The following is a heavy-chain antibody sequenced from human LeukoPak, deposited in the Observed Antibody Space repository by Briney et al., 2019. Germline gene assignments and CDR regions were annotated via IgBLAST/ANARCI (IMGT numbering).Heavy chain of an antibody. CDR2: ISHGGST. Sequence: SETLSLTCAVSGDSISSRNWWSWVRQPPGKGLDWIGEISHGGSTEYNPSLKNRVTISKDNFKNEFSLRLNSVTAADTAVYFCTRSGGWWSLDYWGQGALVTVSS. J-gene: IGHJ4*02. CDR1: GDSISSRNW. CDR3: TRSGGWWSLDY. D-gene: IGHD2-8*02. V-gene: IGHV4-4*02.